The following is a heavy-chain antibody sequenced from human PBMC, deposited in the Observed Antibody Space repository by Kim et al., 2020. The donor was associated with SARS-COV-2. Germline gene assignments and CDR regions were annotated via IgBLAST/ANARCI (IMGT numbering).Heavy chain of an antibody. CDR3: ARIRLGGSGSSFYGMDV. V-gene: IGHV2-70*11. Sequence: SGPTLVNPTQTLTLTCTFSGFSLSTSGMCVSWIRQPPGKALEWLARIDWDDDKYYSTSLKTRLTISKDTSKNQVVLTMTNMDPVDTATYYCARIRLGGSGSSFYGMDVWGQGTTVTVSS. D-gene: IGHD3-10*01. J-gene: IGHJ6*02. CDR2: IDWDDDK. CDR1: GFSLSTSGMC.